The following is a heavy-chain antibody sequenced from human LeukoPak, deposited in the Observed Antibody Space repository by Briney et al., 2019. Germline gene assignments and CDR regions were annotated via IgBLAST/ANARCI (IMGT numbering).Heavy chain of an antibody. CDR1: GFTFSSYG. Sequence: GGSLRLSCAASGFTFSSYGMHWVRQAPGKGLEWVAFIRYDGSNKYYADSVKGRFTISRDNSKNTLYLQMNSLRAEDTAVYYCAKASRDTGYCSSTSCLNYFDYWGQGTPVTVSS. D-gene: IGHD2-2*01. CDR2: IRYDGSNK. CDR3: AKASRDTGYCSSTSCLNYFDY. V-gene: IGHV3-30*02. J-gene: IGHJ4*02.